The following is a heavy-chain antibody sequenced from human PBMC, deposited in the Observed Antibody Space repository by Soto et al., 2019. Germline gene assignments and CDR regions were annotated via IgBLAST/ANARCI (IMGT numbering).Heavy chain of an antibody. D-gene: IGHD6-13*01. V-gene: IGHV1-69*01. Sequence: QVQLVQSGAEVKKPGSSVKVSCKASGGTFSSYRINWVRQAPGQGLEWGGGIVPIYRTADYAQKFQGRVTLTADESARTAYMELRSLKSQDTAVYYCARDSGAKLSSSWGQGTLVTVSS. CDR2: IVPIYRTA. CDR1: GGTFSSYR. CDR3: ARDSGAKLSSS. J-gene: IGHJ4*02.